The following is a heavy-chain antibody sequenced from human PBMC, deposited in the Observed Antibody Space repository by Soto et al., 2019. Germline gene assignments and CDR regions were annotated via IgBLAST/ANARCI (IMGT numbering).Heavy chain of an antibody. Sequence: GGSLILSCAASGFTFSSYAMHWVRQAPGKGLEWVAVISYDGSNKYYADSVKGRFTISRDNSKNTLYLQMNSLRAEDTAVYYCARDRQLSYYYYYGMDVWGQGTTVTVSS. CDR3: ARDRQLSYYYYYGMDV. J-gene: IGHJ6*02. V-gene: IGHV3-30-3*01. CDR2: ISYDGSNK. CDR1: GFTFSSYA. D-gene: IGHD6-6*01.